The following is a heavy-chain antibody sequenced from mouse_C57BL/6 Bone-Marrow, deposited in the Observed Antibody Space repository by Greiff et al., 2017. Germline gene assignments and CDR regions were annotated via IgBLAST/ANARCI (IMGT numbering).Heavy chain of an antibody. V-gene: IGHV6-3*01. J-gene: IGHJ4*01. CDR3: TQKNLYGSSYEAMDY. Sequence: EVKVEESGGGLVQPGGSMKLSCVASGFTFSNYWMNWVRQSPEKGLEWVAQIRLKSDNYATHYAESVKGRFTISRDDSKSSVYLQMNNLRAEDTEIYYCTQKNLYGSSYEAMDYWGQGTSVTVSS. CDR1: GFTFSNYW. D-gene: IGHD1-1*01. CDR2: IRLKSDNYAT.